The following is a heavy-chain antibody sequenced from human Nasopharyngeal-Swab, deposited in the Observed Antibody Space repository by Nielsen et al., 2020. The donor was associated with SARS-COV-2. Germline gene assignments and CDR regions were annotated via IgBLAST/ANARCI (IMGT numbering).Heavy chain of an antibody. D-gene: IGHD7-27*01. CDR1: GFTFSSYA. Sequence: GESLKISCAASGFTFSSYAMTWIRQAPGKGLEWVSGVSGSGGTTKYADSVKGRFTISRDNSKNTLYLQMNSLRAEDTAVYYCARDLGTAGAFDIWGQGTMVTVSS. J-gene: IGHJ3*02. CDR3: ARDLGTAGAFDI. CDR2: VSGSGGTT. V-gene: IGHV3-23*01.